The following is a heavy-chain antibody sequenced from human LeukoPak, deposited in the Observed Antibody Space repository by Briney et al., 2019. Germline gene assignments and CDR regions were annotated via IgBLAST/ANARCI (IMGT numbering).Heavy chain of an antibody. CDR2: ISYDGSNK. D-gene: IGHD4-17*01. CDR1: GFTFSSYA. J-gene: IGHJ5*02. Sequence: GGSLRLSCAASGFTFSSYAMHWVRQAPGKGLEWVAVISYDGSNKYYADSVKGRFTISRDNSKSTLYLQMSSLRAEDTAVYYCATQYGPWGQGTLVTVSS. CDR3: ATQYGP. V-gene: IGHV3-30-3*01.